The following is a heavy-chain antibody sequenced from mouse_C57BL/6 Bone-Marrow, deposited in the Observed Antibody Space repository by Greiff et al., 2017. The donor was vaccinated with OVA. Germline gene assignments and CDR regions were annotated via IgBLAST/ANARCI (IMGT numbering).Heavy chain of an antibody. J-gene: IGHJ4*01. CDR1: GFTFSSYA. D-gene: IGHD6-1*01. V-gene: IGHV5-4*01. Sequence: VQVVESGGGLVKPGGSLKLSCAASGFTFSSYAMSWVRQTPEKRLEWVATISDGGSYTYYPDNVKGRFTISRDNAKNNLYLQMSHLKSEDTAMYYCARGASPMDYWGQGTSVTVSS. CDR3: ARGASPMDY. CDR2: ISDGGSYT.